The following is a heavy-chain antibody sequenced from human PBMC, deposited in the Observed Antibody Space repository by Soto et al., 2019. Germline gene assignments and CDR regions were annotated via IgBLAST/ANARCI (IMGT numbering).Heavy chain of an antibody. CDR3: AREKVSD. CDR1: GFTFSSYW. Sequence: LRLSCAASGFTFSSYWMHWVRQAPGKGLVWVSRINSDGSITTYADSVKGRFIIFRDNAKNTLYLQMNSLRAEDTAMYYCAREKVSDWGQGTMVTVSS. CDR2: INSDGSIT. V-gene: IGHV3-74*01. J-gene: IGHJ3*01.